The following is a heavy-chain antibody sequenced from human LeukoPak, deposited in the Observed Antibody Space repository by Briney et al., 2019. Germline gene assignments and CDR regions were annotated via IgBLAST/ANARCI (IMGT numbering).Heavy chain of an antibody. Sequence: PSETLSLTCAVYGGSFSGYYWSWIRQPPGKGLEWIGEINHSGSTNYNPSLKSRVTISVDTSKNQFSLKLSSVTAADTAVYYCARDRVTIFGGNHYYYYGMDVWGQGTTVTVSS. D-gene: IGHD3-3*01. J-gene: IGHJ6*02. CDR3: ARDRVTIFGGNHYYYYGMDV. CDR1: GGSFSGYY. CDR2: INHSGST. V-gene: IGHV4-34*01.